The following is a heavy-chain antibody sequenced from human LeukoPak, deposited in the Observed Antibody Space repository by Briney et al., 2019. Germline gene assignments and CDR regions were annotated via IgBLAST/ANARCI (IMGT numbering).Heavy chain of an antibody. V-gene: IGHV4-39*07. CDR2: IYYSGST. J-gene: IGHJ5*02. Sequence: KPSETLSLTCTVSGGSISSSSYYWGWIRQPPGKGLEWIGSIYYSGSTYYNPSLKSRVTISVDTSKNQFSLKLSSVTAADTAVYYCARGTRTYGDYGNWFDPWGQGTLVTVSS. CDR1: GGSISSSSYY. CDR3: ARGTRTYGDYGNWFDP. D-gene: IGHD4-17*01.